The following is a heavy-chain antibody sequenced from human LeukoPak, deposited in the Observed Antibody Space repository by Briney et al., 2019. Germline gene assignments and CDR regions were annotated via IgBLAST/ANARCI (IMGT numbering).Heavy chain of an antibody. V-gene: IGHV3-7*03. D-gene: IGHD5-18*01. CDR2: MNIDGSEK. CDR1: GFTFSSYW. Sequence: GVLRLSCAASGFTFSSYWMGWVRQAPGKRLEWVANMNIDGSEKYYADSAKGRFTISRDNSKNTLYLQMNSLRAEDTAVYYCAKGLRGYSYGYTAFDIWGQGTMVTVSS. J-gene: IGHJ3*02. CDR3: AKGLRGYSYGYTAFDI.